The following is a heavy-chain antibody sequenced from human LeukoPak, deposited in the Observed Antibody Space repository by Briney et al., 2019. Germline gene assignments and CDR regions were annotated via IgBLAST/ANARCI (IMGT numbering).Heavy chain of an antibody. V-gene: IGHV4-59*11. D-gene: IGHD2-21*01. CDR1: GGSMDTHY. CDR3: ARFVPVRTHTNSPGFDY. CDR2: ISYSGSI. J-gene: IGHJ4*02. Sequence: SETLSLTCTVSGGSMDTHYWSWIRQTPGKGLEWIAYISYSGSINYNPSLKSRVTISIDTSKNQFSLVLTSVTAADTPVYYCARFVPVRTHTNSPGFDYWGPGALVTVSS.